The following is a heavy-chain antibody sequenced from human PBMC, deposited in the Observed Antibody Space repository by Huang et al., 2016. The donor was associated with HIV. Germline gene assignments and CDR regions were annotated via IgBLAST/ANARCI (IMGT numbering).Heavy chain of an antibody. CDR3: ASASIAARRWFDP. D-gene: IGHD6-6*01. J-gene: IGHJ5*02. CDR1: GGSMSSYY. Sequence: QVQLQESGPGLVKPSENLSLTCTVSGGSMSSYYWSWIRQPPGKGLEWIGYIYYSGSTNYNPSLKSRVTISVDTSKNQFSLRLSSVTAADTAVYYCASASIAARRWFDPWGQGSLVTVSS. V-gene: IGHV4-59*01. CDR2: IYYSGST.